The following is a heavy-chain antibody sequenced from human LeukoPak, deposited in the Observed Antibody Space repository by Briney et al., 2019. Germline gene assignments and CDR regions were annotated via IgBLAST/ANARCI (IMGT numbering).Heavy chain of an antibody. J-gene: IGHJ4*02. CDR1: GFTFSSYS. D-gene: IGHD1-26*01. CDR2: ITASGTAM. Sequence: GGSLRLPCAASGFTFSSYSMNWVRQAPGKGLEWVSHITASGTAMFYADSVKGRFTISRDNAKNSLYLQMNSLRDEDTAVYYCASSGSYRFDYRGQGTLVTVSS. CDR3: ASSGSYRFDY. V-gene: IGHV3-48*02.